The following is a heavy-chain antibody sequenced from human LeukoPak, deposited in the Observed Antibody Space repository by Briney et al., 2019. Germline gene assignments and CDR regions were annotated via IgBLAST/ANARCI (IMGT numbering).Heavy chain of an antibody. J-gene: IGHJ4*02. CDR2: IRYDGSNK. V-gene: IGHV3-30*02. Sequence: GGSLRLSCAASGFTFSSYGMHWVRQAPGKGLEWVAFIRYDGSNKYYADSVKGRFTFSRDNSKNTLYLQMNSLRAEDTAVYYCAKVADSSSPVHFDYWGQGTLVTVSS. CDR1: GFTFSSYG. D-gene: IGHD6-6*01. CDR3: AKVADSSSPVHFDY.